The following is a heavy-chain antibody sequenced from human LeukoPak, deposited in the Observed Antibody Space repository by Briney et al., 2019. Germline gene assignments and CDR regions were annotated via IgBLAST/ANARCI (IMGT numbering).Heavy chain of an antibody. CDR3: AKGGDILTGYYGGWFDP. V-gene: IGHV3-23*01. Sequence: PGGSLRLSCAASGFTFSSYAMGWVRQAPGKGLEWVSAISGSGGSTYYADSVKGRFTISRDNSKNTLYLQMNSLRAEDTAVYYCAKGGDILTGYYGGWFDPWGQGTLVTVSS. D-gene: IGHD3-9*01. CDR2: ISGSGGST. CDR1: GFTFSSYA. J-gene: IGHJ5*02.